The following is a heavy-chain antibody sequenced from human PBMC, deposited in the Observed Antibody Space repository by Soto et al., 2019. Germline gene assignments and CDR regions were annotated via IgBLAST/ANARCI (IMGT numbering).Heavy chain of an antibody. D-gene: IGHD2-15*01. Sequence: QVQLVESGGGVVQPGTSLRLSCTASGFTFNSYGIHWVRQAPGKGLEWLALIEYNAKNRFYADSVKGRFSISRDNSRKRVYRQVNGLRAEDTAVYYCAREGDDYCSGTRCFHYYGLDVWGQGTTVIVSS. V-gene: IGHV3-33*05. J-gene: IGHJ6*02. CDR2: IEYNAKNR. CDR3: AREGDDYCSGTRCFHYYGLDV. CDR1: GFTFNSYG.